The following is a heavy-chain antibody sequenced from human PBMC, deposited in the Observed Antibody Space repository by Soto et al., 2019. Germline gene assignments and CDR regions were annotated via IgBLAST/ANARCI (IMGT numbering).Heavy chain of an antibody. Sequence: QITLKESGPTLVKPTQPLTLTCTFSGFSLRTSGVGVGWIRQPPGKALEWLALIYWNNDKRYSPSLKSSLTISEDTSKNQVVLTMTNMDPMDTATYYCEQALGLIAAAGTGAGFVPWGQGTLVTVSS. CDR1: GFSLRTSGVG. D-gene: IGHD6-13*01. J-gene: IGHJ5*02. CDR2: IYWNNDK. V-gene: IGHV2-5*01. CDR3: EQALGLIAAAGTGAGFVP.